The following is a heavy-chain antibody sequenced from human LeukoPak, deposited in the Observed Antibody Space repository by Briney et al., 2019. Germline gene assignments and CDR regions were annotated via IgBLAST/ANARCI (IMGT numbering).Heavy chain of an antibody. D-gene: IGHD6-13*01. CDR3: ARGPSGSSWFTKYYYYGMDV. V-gene: IGHV4-30-2*01. CDR1: GGSISSGGYS. J-gene: IGHJ6*02. CDR2: INHSGST. Sequence: KPSETLSLTCAVSGGSISSGGYSWSWIRQPPGKGLEWIGYINHSGSTNYNPSLKSRVTISVDTSKNQFSLKLSSVTAADTAVYYCARGPSGSSWFTKYYYYGMDVWGQGTTVTVSS.